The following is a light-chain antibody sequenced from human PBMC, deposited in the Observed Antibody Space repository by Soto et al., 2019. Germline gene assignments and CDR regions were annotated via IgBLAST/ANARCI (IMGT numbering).Light chain of an antibody. CDR1: QSVSSK. CDR3: QQRGTGPRIP. J-gene: IGKJ5*01. Sequence: ETVMTQAPATLSVSPGERATLSCRASQSVSSKLAWYQQKPGQAPRLLIYGASTRATGIPARFSGSGSGTDFTLTIGSLEPEDFAVYYCQQRGTGPRIPFGHGGRLEIK. V-gene: IGKV3-11*01. CDR2: GAS.